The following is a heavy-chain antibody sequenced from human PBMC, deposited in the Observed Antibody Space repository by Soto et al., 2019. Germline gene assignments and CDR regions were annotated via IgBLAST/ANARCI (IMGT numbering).Heavy chain of an antibody. V-gene: IGHV1-8*02. CDR2: MNPNSGNT. CDR3: ASLFYGEYVSYYYYIQV. D-gene: IGHD4-17*01. J-gene: IGHJ6*03. Sequence: ASVPVSCKASAYTFTTYDIKCVRPATGQGLEWMEWMNPNSGNTGYAQKFQRRVTMTSNTSISTPYMEQSSLRSEDPALHYYASLFYGEYVSYYYYIQVWGKGPTV. CDR1: AYTFTTYD.